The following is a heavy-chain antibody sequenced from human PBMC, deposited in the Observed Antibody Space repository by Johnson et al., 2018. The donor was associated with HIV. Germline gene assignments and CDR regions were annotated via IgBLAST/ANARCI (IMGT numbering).Heavy chain of an antibody. J-gene: IGHJ3*02. CDR3: ANLYSSSSDAFDI. CDR2: ISSSGSSM. V-gene: IGHV3-11*01. CDR1: GFTFSDYY. D-gene: IGHD6-6*01. Sequence: QVQLVESGGGLVKPGGSLRLSCAASGFTFSDYYMSWIRQAPGKGLEWVSYISSSGSSMYYADSVKGRYNISIDNAKNSLYLQMNSLSAEETALYYCANLYSSSSDAFDIWGQGKMVTVSS.